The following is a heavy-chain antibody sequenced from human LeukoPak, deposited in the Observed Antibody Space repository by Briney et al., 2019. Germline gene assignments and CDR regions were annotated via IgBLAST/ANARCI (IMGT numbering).Heavy chain of an antibody. CDR2: ISGSGGST. V-gene: IGHV3-23*01. CDR3: AKDIDYYDSSGYSDY. Sequence: PGGSLRLSCAASGFTFSSYAMSWVRQAPGKGLEWVSAISGSGGSTYCADSVKGRFTISRDNSKNTLYLQMNSLRAEDTAVYYCAKDIDYYDSSGYSDYWGQGTLVTVSS. J-gene: IGHJ4*02. CDR1: GFTFSSYA. D-gene: IGHD3-22*01.